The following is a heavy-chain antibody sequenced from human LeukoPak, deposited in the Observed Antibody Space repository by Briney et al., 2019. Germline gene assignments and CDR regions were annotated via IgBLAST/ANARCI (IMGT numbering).Heavy chain of an antibody. J-gene: IGHJ3*02. Sequence: PGGSLRLSCAASGFTFSSYSMNWVRQAPGKGLEWVSYISSSSSTIYYADSVKGRFTISRDNAKNSLYLQMNSLRAEDTAVYYCARDRRNPYYYDSNDAFDIWGQGTMVTVSS. V-gene: IGHV3-48*01. CDR2: ISSSSSTI. D-gene: IGHD3-22*01. CDR3: ARDRRNPYYYDSNDAFDI. CDR1: GFTFSSYS.